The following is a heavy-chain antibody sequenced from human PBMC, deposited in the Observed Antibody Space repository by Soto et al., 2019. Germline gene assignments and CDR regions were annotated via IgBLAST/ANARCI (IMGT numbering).Heavy chain of an antibody. CDR1: GFTVSNNY. CDR2: IYSGGYT. D-gene: IGHD3-10*01. V-gene: IGHV3-53*01. Sequence: EVQLVESGGGLIQPGGSLRLSCAVSGFTVSNNYMSWVRQAPGKGLEGVSVIYSGGYTAYGDSVKGRFTISRDNSKPPLFFQKNSLRPDGRAFFSGGAHPGGGGYWGQGTLVTVSS. J-gene: IGHJ4*02. CDR3: GAHPGGGGY.